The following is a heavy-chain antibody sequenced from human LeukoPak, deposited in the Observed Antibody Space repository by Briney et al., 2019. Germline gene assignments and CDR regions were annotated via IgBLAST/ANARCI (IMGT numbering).Heavy chain of an antibody. J-gene: IGHJ4*02. CDR1: GGSISSGDYY. CDR2: IYYSGST. V-gene: IGHV4-30-4*08. CDR3: ARGSGSYLGY. D-gene: IGHD1-26*01. Sequence: SQTLSLTCTVSGGSISSGDYYWSWIPQPPGKGLEWIGYIYYSGSTYYNPSLKSSVTISVDTSKNQFSLKLNSVTAADTAVYYCARGSGSYLGYWGQGTLVTVSS.